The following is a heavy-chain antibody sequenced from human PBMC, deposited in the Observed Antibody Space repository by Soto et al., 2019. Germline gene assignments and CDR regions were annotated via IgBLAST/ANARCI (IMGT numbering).Heavy chain of an antibody. Sequence: QVQLQESGPGLVKPSQTLSLTCSVSGDSIRGGGHYWNWIRQFPGKGLEWIGYVYHSGSTHYNPSLSGRHTMSIDTSKNQFSLRLISVTAADTALYYFARDTGLAPTVWGYWGHGTQVTVSS. CDR1: GDSIRGGGHY. CDR3: ARDTGLAPTVWGY. D-gene: IGHD7-27*01. V-gene: IGHV4-31*03. J-gene: IGHJ4*03. CDR2: VYHSGST.